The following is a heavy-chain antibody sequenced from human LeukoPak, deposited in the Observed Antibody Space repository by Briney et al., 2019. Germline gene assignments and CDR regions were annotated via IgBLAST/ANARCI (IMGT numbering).Heavy chain of an antibody. V-gene: IGHV1-69*13. J-gene: IGHJ3*02. CDR2: IIPIFGTA. D-gene: IGHD2-15*01. CDR3: ASADRTQDGAFDI. Sequence: SVKVSCKASGGTFSSYAISWVRQAPGQGLEWMGGIIPIFGTANYAQKFQGGVTITADESTSTAYMELSSLRSEDTAVYYCASADRTQDGAFDIWGQGTMVTVSS. CDR1: GGTFSSYA.